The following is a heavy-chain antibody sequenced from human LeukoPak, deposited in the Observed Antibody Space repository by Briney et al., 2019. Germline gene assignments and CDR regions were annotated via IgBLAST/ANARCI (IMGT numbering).Heavy chain of an antibody. D-gene: IGHD4-23*01. CDR3: ARVVFAYGGNSKRGYFDY. V-gene: IGHV3-21*01. Sequence: GGSLRLSCAASGFTFSSYSMNWVRQAPGKGLEWVSSISSSSSYIYYADSVKGRFTISRDNAKSSLYLQMNSLRAEDTAVYYCARVVFAYGGNSKRGYFDYWGQGTLVTVSS. CDR1: GFTFSSYS. CDR2: ISSSSSYI. J-gene: IGHJ4*02.